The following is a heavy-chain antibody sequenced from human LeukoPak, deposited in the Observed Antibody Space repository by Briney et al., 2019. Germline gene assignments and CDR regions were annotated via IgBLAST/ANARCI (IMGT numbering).Heavy chain of an antibody. Sequence: SETLSLTCTVSGGSISSSSYYWGWIRQPPGKGLEWIGSIYYSGSTYYNPSLKSRVTISVDTSKNQFSLKLSSVTAADTAVYYCARRSGTGELGYWGQGTLVTVSS. CDR1: GGSISSSSYY. CDR2: IYYSGST. J-gene: IGHJ4*02. CDR3: ARRSGTGELGY. V-gene: IGHV4-39*01. D-gene: IGHD7-27*01.